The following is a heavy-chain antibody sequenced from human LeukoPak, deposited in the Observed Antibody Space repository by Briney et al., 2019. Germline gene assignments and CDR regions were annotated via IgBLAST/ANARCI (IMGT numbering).Heavy chain of an antibody. D-gene: IGHD1-26*01. CDR1: GGSFSGYY. V-gene: IGHV4-34*01. J-gene: IGHJ4*02. CDR2: INHSGST. Sequence: SETLSLTCAVYGGSFSGYYWSWIRQPPGKGREWIGEINHSGSTNYNPSLKSRVTISVDTSKNQFSLKLSSVTAADTAVYYCARVLNTVGANSGDYWGQGTLVTVSS. CDR3: ARVLNTVGANSGDY.